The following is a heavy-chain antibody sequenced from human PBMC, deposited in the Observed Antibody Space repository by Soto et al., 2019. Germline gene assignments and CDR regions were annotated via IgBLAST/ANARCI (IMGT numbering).Heavy chain of an antibody. J-gene: IGHJ6*02. CDR3: ARGIRRSVSHYTPCKYYYGMDV. CDR2: INHSGST. D-gene: IGHD3-3*01. V-gene: IGHV4-34*01. Sequence: SETLSLTCAVYGGSFSGYYWSWIRQPPEKGLEWIGEINHSGSTNYNPSLKSRVTISVDTSKNQFSLKLSSVTAADTAVYYCARGIRRSVSHYTPCKYYYGMDVWAKGPRSPSP. CDR1: GGSFSGYY.